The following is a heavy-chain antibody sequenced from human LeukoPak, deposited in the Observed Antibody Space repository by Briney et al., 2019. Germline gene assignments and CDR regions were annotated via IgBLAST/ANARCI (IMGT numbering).Heavy chain of an antibody. J-gene: IGHJ6*03. CDR1: GFTFSSYS. D-gene: IGHD3-10*02. V-gene: IGHV3-21*01. CDR2: ISSSSSYI. Sequence: GGSLRLSCAASGFTFSSYSMNWVRQAPGKGLEWVSSISSSSSYIYYADSVKGRFTISRDNAKNSLYLQMNSLRAEDTAVYYCAELGITMXGGVWGKGTTVTIX. CDR3: AELGITMXGGV.